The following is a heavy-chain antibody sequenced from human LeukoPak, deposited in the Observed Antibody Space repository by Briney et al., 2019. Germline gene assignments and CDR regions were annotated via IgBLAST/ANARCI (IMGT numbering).Heavy chain of an antibody. CDR2: ASVHTGII. CDR3: AKDRGWQYADYETVAIEH. J-gene: IGHJ4*02. CDR1: GYTFSNYG. D-gene: IGHD4-17*01. Sequence: ASVKVSCKASGYTFSNYGISWVRQAPGQGLEWMGWASVHTGIIYYAQKFQARVTMTTDTSTTTAYMELRSLRSDDTAVYYCAKDRGWQYADYETVAIEHWGQGTLVTVSS. V-gene: IGHV1-18*01.